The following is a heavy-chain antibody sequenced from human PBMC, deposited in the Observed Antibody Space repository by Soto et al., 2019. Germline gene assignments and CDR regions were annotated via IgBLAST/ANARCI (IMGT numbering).Heavy chain of an antibody. D-gene: IGHD3-16*01. J-gene: IGHJ4*02. V-gene: IGHV3-64D*06. CDR3: VMGYYFDY. CDR2: VSSDGGTP. CDR1: GFTFNNYA. Sequence: GGSLRLSCSASGFTFNNYAMHWVRQAPGKGLEYVSTVSSDGGTPYYADPVKGRFTISRDNSKNTLYLQMSSLRAEDTAVYYCVMGYYFDYWGQGTLVTVSS.